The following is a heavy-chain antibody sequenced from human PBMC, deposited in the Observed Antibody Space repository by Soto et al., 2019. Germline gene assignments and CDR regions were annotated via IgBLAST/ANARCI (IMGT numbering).Heavy chain of an antibody. V-gene: IGHV3-7*03. J-gene: IGHJ4*02. CDR1: GFSFGDYW. Sequence: EVQLVESGGALVQRGGSLRLSCAASGFSFGDYWMSWVRQAPGKGLEWVAHMKKDGSEKYYVDSVKGRFTVSRDNNKNSLYLQMNSLRAEDTAVYYCAKLGSGYYTGLYFDFWGQGTLVSVSS. D-gene: IGHD3-3*01. CDR3: AKLGSGYYTGLYFDF. CDR2: MKKDGSEK.